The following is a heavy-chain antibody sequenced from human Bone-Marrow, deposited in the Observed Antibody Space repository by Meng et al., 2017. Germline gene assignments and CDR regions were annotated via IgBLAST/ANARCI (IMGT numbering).Heavy chain of an antibody. J-gene: IGHJ6*02. Sequence: GESLKISCAASGFTFSSYAMHWVRQAPGKGLEWVAVISYDGSNKYYADSVKGRITISRDNAKNSLYLQMNSLRAEDTAVYYCARDFYGSSGYYYVGQTYYYYGMDVWGQGTTVTVSS. CDR2: ISYDGSNK. CDR3: ARDFYGSSGYYYVGQTYYYYGMDV. D-gene: IGHD3-22*01. CDR1: GFTFSSYA. V-gene: IGHV3-30*07.